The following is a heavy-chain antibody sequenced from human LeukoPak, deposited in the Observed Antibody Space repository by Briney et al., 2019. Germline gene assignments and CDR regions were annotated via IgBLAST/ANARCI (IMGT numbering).Heavy chain of an antibody. D-gene: IGHD2-15*01. Sequence: SQTLSLTCVISGYSVSDNTAAWNWIRLSPSRGLEWLGRTYYSSKWYNDYGLSVKSRISINADTSKNQFSLQLNSVTPEDTAVYYCARGPQVVGYYYIDVWGQGTTVTVSS. CDR1: GYSVSDNTAA. CDR3: ARGPQVVGYYYIDV. CDR2: TYYSSKWYN. J-gene: IGHJ6*03. V-gene: IGHV6-1*01.